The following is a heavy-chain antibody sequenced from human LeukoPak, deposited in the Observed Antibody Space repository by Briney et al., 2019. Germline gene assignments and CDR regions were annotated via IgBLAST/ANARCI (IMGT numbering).Heavy chain of an antibody. Sequence: SGGSLRLSCAASGFTFSDYYMSWIRQAPGKGLEWVSYISSNSATMYYADSVKGRFTISRDNAKNSLFLQLNSLRAEDTAVYYCARDTRSLMDVWGQGTTVTVSS. CDR3: ARDTRSLMDV. CDR2: ISSNSATM. D-gene: IGHD3-16*02. CDR1: GFTFSDYY. J-gene: IGHJ6*02. V-gene: IGHV3-11*04.